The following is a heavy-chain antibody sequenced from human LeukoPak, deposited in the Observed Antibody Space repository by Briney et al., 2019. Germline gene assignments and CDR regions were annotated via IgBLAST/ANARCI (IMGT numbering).Heavy chain of an antibody. CDR2: IYSGGST. D-gene: IGHD3-22*01. J-gene: IGHJ3*02. Sequence: GGSLRLSCAASGFTFSSYAMSWVRQAPGKGLEWVSVIYSGGSTYYADSVKGRFTISRDNSKNTLYLQMNSLRAEDTAVYYCARAGSFYYADAFDIWGQGTMVTVS. CDR1: GFTFSSYA. CDR3: ARAGSFYYADAFDI. V-gene: IGHV3-53*01.